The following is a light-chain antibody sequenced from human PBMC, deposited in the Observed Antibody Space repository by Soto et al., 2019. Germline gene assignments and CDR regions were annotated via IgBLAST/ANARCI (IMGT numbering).Light chain of an antibody. J-gene: IGKJ4*01. CDR2: GAS. V-gene: IGKV1-12*01. Sequence: DLQMTQSPSSVSASVGDRVIITCRASQGVGSWLAWYQQKPGKAPNLVIYGASSLQSGVPSRFSGSRSGTDFTLTISSLEPDDFGTYYCQQALRFPLTFGGGTKVEIK. CDR1: QGVGSW. CDR3: QQALRFPLT.